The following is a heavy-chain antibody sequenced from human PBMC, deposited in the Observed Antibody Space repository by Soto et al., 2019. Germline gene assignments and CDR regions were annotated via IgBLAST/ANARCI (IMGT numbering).Heavy chain of an antibody. CDR1: GFTFSSYG. Sequence: PGGSLRLSCAASGFTFSSYGMHWVRQAPGKGLEWVAVISYDGSNKYYADSAKGRFTISRDNSKNTLYLQMNSLRAEDTAVYYCAKVIAAAVNYYYYYGMDVWGQGTTVTVSS. V-gene: IGHV3-30*18. CDR3: AKVIAAAVNYYYYYGMDV. J-gene: IGHJ6*02. D-gene: IGHD6-13*01. CDR2: ISYDGSNK.